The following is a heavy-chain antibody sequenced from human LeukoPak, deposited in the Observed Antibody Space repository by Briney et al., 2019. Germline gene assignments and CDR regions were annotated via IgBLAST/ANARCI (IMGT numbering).Heavy chain of an antibody. CDR3: ARLQYYDFWSGYVY. Sequence: SVKVSFKASGGTFSSYAISWVRQAPGQGLEWMGGIIPIFGTANYAQKFQGRVTITADESTSTAYMELSSLRSEDTAVYYCARLQYYDFWSGYVYWGQGTLVTVSS. V-gene: IGHV1-69*13. J-gene: IGHJ4*02. D-gene: IGHD3-3*01. CDR2: IIPIFGTA. CDR1: GGTFSSYA.